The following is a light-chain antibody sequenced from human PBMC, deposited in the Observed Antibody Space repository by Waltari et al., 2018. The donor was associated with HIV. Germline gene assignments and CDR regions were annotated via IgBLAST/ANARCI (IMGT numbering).Light chain of an antibody. V-gene: IGLV2-11*01. J-gene: IGLJ1*01. CDR1: STYVDTF. CDR3: CSHAGNFIFV. Sequence: SALTQPHSVSGSPGQSLTISCTGTSTYVDTFVSWYQQHPGKAPKVIIFDVNKRHAGVPDRFSVSKSGNTASLTISGLQAEDEADYYCCSHAGNFIFVFGTGTKVTVL. CDR2: DVN.